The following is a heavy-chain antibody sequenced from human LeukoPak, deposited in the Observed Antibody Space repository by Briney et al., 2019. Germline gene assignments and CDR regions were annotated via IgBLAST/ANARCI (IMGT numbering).Heavy chain of an antibody. CDR2: INTNTGNP. V-gene: IGHV7-4-1*02. J-gene: IGHJ6*02. Sequence: ASVKVSCKAFGYTFSSHAMNWVRQAPGQGLEWMGWINTNTGNPTYAQGFTGRFVFSLDTSVSTAYLQISSLKAEDTAVYYCARAPYSSSWYGNYYYYYGMDVWGQGTTVTVSS. D-gene: IGHD6-13*01. CDR3: ARAPYSSSWYGNYYYYYGMDV. CDR1: GYTFSSHA.